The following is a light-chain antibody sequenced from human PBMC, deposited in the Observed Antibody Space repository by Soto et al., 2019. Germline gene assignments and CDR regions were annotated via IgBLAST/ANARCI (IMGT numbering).Light chain of an antibody. V-gene: IGKV3-20*01. CDR3: QQYDRSPWT. J-gene: IGKJ1*01. CDR2: GTS. Sequence: EIEMTQSPGTLSLSPGERATLSCRASQSISRCYLAWYQQKPGPAPRLLIYGTSKRATGIPDRFSGSGSGTDFTLTISSLQPEDFAVYYCQQYDRSPWTFGQGTKVEIK. CDR1: QSISRCY.